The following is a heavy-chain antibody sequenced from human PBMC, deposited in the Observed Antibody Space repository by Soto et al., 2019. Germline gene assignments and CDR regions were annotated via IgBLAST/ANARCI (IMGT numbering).Heavy chain of an antibody. V-gene: IGHV4-59*01. J-gene: IGHJ6*02. CDR2: IYYSGST. CDR3: AREGGIMDV. CDR1: GGSISSYY. D-gene: IGHD3-16*01. Sequence: QVQLQESGPGLVKPSETLSLTCTVSGGSISSYYWSWIRQPPGKGLEWIGYIYYSGSTNYNPSLKSRVTISVDTSKNQFSLKLSSVTAADTAVYYCAREGGIMDVWGQGTTVTVSS.